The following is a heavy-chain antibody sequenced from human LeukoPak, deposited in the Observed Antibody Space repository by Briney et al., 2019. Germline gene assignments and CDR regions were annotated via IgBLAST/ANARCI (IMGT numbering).Heavy chain of an antibody. CDR2: ISGGGGGT. V-gene: IGHV3-23*01. CDR3: AKRVAHSSGAYWDY. D-gene: IGHD6-19*01. CDR1: GFTFSSYG. Sequence: GGSLRLSCEASGFTFSSYGMSWVRQAPGKGLEWVSAISGGGGGTYYADSVKGRFTISRDNSKNTLYLQMNSLRAEDAAVYFCAKRVAHSSGAYWDYWGHGILVTVSS. J-gene: IGHJ4*01.